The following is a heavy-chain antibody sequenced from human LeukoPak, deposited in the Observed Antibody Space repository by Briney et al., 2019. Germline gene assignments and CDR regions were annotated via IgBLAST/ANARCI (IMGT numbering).Heavy chain of an antibody. CDR3: ARSLCSSTSCYTGDAFDI. D-gene: IGHD2-2*02. Sequence: PSETLSLTCAVYGGSFSGYYWSRIRQPPGKGLEWIGEINHSGSTNYNPSLKSRVTISVDTSKNQFSLKLSSVTAADTAVYYCARSLCSSTSCYTGDAFDIWGQGTMVTVSS. CDR2: INHSGST. J-gene: IGHJ3*02. CDR1: GGSFSGYY. V-gene: IGHV4-34*01.